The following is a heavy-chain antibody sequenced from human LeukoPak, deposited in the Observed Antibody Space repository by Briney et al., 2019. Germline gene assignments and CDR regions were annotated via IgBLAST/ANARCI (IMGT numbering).Heavy chain of an antibody. Sequence: GGSLRLSCAASGFTVSNNYMSCVRQAPGKGRKGFSVIYSGGSTYYADSVKGRFTISRDNSKNTLYLQMNSLRAEDTAVYYCARGRSGRNDAFDIWGQGTMVTVSS. V-gene: IGHV3-53*01. CDR3: ARGRSGRNDAFDI. CDR2: IYSGGST. CDR1: GFTVSNNY. D-gene: IGHD2-8*02. J-gene: IGHJ3*02.